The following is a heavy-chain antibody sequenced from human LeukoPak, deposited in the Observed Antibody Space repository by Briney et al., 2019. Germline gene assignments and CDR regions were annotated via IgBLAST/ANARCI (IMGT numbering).Heavy chain of an antibody. V-gene: IGHV1-18*01. CDR1: GYTFTSYG. CDR2: ISAYNGNT. D-gene: IGHD3-10*01. J-gene: IGHJ5*02. CDR3: ARDPFYYYGSWSHNWFDP. Sequence: ASVKVSCKASGYTFTSYGISWVRQAPGQGLEWMGWISAYNGNTNYAQKLQGRVTMTTDTSTSTAYMELRSLRSDDTAVYYCARDPFYYYGSWSHNWFDPWVQGTLVTVSS.